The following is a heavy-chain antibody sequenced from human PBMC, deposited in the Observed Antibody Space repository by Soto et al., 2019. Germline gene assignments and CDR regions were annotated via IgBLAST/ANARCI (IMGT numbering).Heavy chain of an antibody. D-gene: IGHD2-2*01. CDR1: GFTFSSYW. J-gene: IGHJ4*02. CDR2: IKQDGSEI. CDR3: AKSLSAIPGXS. Sequence: PGGSLRLSCAASGFTFSSYWMSWVRQGPGKGPEWVANIKQDGSEIYYVDSVKGRFTISRDNAKSSLYLQMTSLRAEDTAVYHCAKSLSAIPGXSWGQGTLVXVSS. V-gene: IGHV3-7*05.